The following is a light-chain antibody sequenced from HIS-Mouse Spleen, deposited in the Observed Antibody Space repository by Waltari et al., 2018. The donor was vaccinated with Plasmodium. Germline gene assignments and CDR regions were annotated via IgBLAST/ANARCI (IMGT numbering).Light chain of an antibody. Sequence: EIVFTQSPGTLPLSPGARAILSCRPSQSVSSSYLAWYQQKPGQAPRLLIYGASSRATGIPDRFSGSGSGTDFTLTISRLEPEDFAVYYCQQYGSSGTFGQGTKVEIK. CDR1: QSVSSSY. J-gene: IGKJ1*01. V-gene: IGKV3-20*01. CDR3: QQYGSSGT. CDR2: GAS.